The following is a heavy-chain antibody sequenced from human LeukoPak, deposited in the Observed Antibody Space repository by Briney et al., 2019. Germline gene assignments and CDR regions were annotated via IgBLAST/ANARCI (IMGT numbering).Heavy chain of an antibody. J-gene: IGHJ6*04. CDR3: ARQTYSSRGSLYYGMDV. CDR2: IYPGDSDT. Sequence: GESLKISCKGSGYSFTSYWIGWVRQMPGKGLVWMGIIYPGDSDTRYSPSFQGQVTISADKSISTAYLQWSSLKASDTAMYYCARQTYSSRGSLYYGMDVWGKGTTVTVSS. CDR1: GYSFTSYW. V-gene: IGHV5-51*01. D-gene: IGHD6-13*01.